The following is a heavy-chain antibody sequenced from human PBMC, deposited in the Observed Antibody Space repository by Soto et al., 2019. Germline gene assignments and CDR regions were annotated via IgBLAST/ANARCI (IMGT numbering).Heavy chain of an antibody. Sequence: QVQLVQSGAEVKKPGSSVKVSCKASGGTFSSYAISWVRQAPGQGLEWMGGIIPIFGTANYAQKFQGRVTITADASTSTDYLELSTLRSEDTAVYYCAGRWLQSYWFDPWDQGTLVTVSS. D-gene: IGHD5-12*01. V-gene: IGHV1-69*01. CDR2: IIPIFGTA. J-gene: IGHJ5*02. CDR3: AGRWLQSYWFDP. CDR1: GGTFSSYA.